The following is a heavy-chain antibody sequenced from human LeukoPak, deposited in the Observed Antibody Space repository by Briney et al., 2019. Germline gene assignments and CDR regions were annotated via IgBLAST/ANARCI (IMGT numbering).Heavy chain of an antibody. J-gene: IGHJ6*04. CDR1: GFTFSRYW. CDR3: AELGITMIGGV. D-gene: IGHD3-10*02. Sequence: GGSLRLSCAASGFTFSRYWMSWVRQAPGKGLEWVANIKEDGSEKNYVDSVKGRFTISRDNAKNSLYLQMNSLRAEDTAVYYCAELGITMIGGVWGKGTTVTISS. V-gene: IGHV3-7*01. CDR2: IKEDGSEK.